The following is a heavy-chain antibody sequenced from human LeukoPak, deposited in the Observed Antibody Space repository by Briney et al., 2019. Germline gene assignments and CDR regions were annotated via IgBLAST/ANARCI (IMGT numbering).Heavy chain of an antibody. J-gene: IGHJ4*02. CDR3: AREQLQRYHLS. CDR1: GGSFSGYY. CDR2: INHSGST. D-gene: IGHD1-1*01. Sequence: RTSETLSLTCAVYGGSFSGYYWSWIRQPPGKGLEWIGEINHSGSTNYNPSLKSRVTISVDTSKNQFPLKLSSVTAADTAVYYCAREQLQRYHLSWGQGTLVTVSS. V-gene: IGHV4-34*01.